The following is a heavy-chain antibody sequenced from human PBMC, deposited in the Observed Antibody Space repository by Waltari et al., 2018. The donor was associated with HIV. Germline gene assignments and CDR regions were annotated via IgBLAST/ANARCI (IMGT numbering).Heavy chain of an antibody. CDR3: SRSGYMVRGVMGDWYFDL. CDR1: GITFGDYA. Sequence: EVQLVESGGGLVQPRRSLRLSCTASGITFGDYAMSWVRQAPANGLARIGFIRSKAYCGKTEYAASVKGRFTISRDDSKGIAYLQMNSLKTEDTALYYCSRSGYMVRGVMGDWYFDLWGRGTLVTVSS. J-gene: IGHJ2*01. V-gene: IGHV3-49*04. CDR2: IRSKAYCGKT. D-gene: IGHD3-10*01.